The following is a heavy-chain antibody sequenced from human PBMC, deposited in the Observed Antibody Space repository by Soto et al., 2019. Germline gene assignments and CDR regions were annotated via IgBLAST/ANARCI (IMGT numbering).Heavy chain of an antibody. CDR3: AREERLYSSGLDL. J-gene: IGHJ2*01. CDR2: IYNSVNT. V-gene: IGHV4-59*01. CDR1: GGSISNFF. Sequence: SETLSLTCTVSGGSISNFFWTWLRQPPGKGLEWIGYIYNSVNTNYNPSLKSRVTISVDTSKNQFSLKLNSVTAADTAVYYCAREERLYSSGLDLWGRGTPVTVSS. D-gene: IGHD3-22*01.